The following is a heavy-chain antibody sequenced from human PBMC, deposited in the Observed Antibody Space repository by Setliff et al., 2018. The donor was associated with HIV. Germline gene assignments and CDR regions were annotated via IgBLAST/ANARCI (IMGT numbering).Heavy chain of an antibody. J-gene: IGHJ3*02. CDR3: ARTVPHSAAQDAFDI. V-gene: IGHV4-28*05. CDR1: GYSISTNEW. CDR2: ISNSGKI. D-gene: IGHD4-4*01. Sequence: PSETLSLTCAVSGYSISTNEWWGWIRQPPGKGLAWIGYISNSGKIYYDPSLNSRVTLSADTSKNQLSLKLTSVTAEDTGVYYCARTVPHSAAQDAFDIWGQGTEVTVSS.